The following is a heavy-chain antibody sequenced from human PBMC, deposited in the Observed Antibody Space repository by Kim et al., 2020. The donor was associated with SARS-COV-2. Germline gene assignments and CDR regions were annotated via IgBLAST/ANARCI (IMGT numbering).Heavy chain of an antibody. CDR1: GYSFTSYW. CDR2: IYPGDSDT. D-gene: IGHD1-26*01. J-gene: IGHJ2*01. V-gene: IGHV5-51*01. Sequence: GESLKISCKGSGYSFTSYWIGWVRQMPGKGLEWMGIIYPGDSDTRYSPSFQGQVTISADKSISTAYLQWSSLKASDTAMYYCARSREWELLGWYFDLWGRGTLVTVSS. CDR3: ARSREWELLGWYFDL.